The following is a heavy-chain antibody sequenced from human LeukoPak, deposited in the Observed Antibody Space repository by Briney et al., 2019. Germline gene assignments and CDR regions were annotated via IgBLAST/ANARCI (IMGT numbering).Heavy chain of an antibody. J-gene: IGHJ4*02. CDR2: TSTSGGSA. V-gene: IGHV3-23*01. Sequence: GGSLRLSCAASGFTYSNNAMSWVRQAPGKGLEWVSATSTSGGSAYYADSVKGRFTISRDNSKNTLYLQMDSLRADDTAVYYCARYSGSYYYPPAWDLWGQGTLVTVSS. D-gene: IGHD1-26*01. CDR1: GFTYSNNA. CDR3: ARYSGSYYYPPAWDL.